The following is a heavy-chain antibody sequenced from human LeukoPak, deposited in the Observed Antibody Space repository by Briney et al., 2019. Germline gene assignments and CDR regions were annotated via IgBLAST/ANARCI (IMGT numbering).Heavy chain of an antibody. CDR3: STLTSRGLSDS. CDR2: IKSKADGETI. J-gene: IGHJ4*02. V-gene: IGHV3-15*07. Sequence: NAGGSLRLSCAVSGFTFTNAWMNWVRQAPGKGLEWVGRIKSKADGETIDYAAPVKGRFTFSRDDSKDMLYLQMNSLKSEDTAVYYCSTLTSRGLSDSWGQGTLVTVSS. CDR1: GFTFTNAW. D-gene: IGHD1-20*01.